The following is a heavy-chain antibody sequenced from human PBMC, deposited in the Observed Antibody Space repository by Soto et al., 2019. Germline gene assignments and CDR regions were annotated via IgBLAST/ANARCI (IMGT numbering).Heavy chain of an antibody. CDR3: ARDNMVRGVINYYYGMDV. D-gene: IGHD3-10*01. CDR2: IWYDGSNK. V-gene: IGHV3-33*01. Sequence: QVQLVESGGGVVQPGRSLRLSCAASGFTFSSYGMHWVRQAPGKGLEWVAVIWYDGSNKYYADSVKGRFTISRDNSKNTLYLQMNSLRAEDTAVYYCARDNMVRGVINYYYGMDVWGQGTTVTVSS. J-gene: IGHJ6*02. CDR1: GFTFSSYG.